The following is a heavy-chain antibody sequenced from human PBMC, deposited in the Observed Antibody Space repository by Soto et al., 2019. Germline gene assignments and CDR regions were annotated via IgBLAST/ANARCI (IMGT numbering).Heavy chain of an antibody. V-gene: IGHV1-69*13. CDR2: IIPIFGTA. CDR1: GGTFSSYA. J-gene: IGHJ6*02. D-gene: IGHD6-13*01. CDR3: ARGQYSSSWGSHYYYYGMDV. Sequence: ASVKVSCKASGGTFSSYAISWVRQAPGQGLEWMGGIIPIFGTANYAQKFQGRVTITADESTSTAYMELSSLRSEDTAVYYCARGQYSSSWGSHYYYYGMDVWGQGTTVTVSS.